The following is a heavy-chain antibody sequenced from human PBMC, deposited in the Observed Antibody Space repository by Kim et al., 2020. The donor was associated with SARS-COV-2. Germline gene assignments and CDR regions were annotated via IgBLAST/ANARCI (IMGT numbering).Heavy chain of an antibody. J-gene: IGHJ4*02. CDR3: ARKTAGLDY. CDR1: GYSFTSHA. CDR2: IATNSGNP. V-gene: IGHV7-4-1*02. Sequence: ASVKVSCKASGYSFTSHAMNWVRQAPGQGLEWMGWIATNSGNPTYDQGFTGRFVFSLDTSVSTAYLQINSLKAEDTAVYYCARKTAGLDYWGQGTLVTVS. D-gene: IGHD6-13*01.